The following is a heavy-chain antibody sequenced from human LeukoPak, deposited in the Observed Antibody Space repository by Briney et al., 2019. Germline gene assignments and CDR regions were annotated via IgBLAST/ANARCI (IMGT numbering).Heavy chain of an antibody. V-gene: IGHV3-66*01. CDR1: GFTFSDYY. D-gene: IGHD5-24*01. J-gene: IGHJ3*02. Sequence: GGSLRLSCAASGFTFSDYYMSWVRQAPGKGLEWVSVIYSGGSTYYADSVKGRFTISRDNSKNTLYLQMNSLRAEDTAVYYCARAQRWLQFAFDIWGQGTMVTVSS. CDR3: ARAQRWLQFAFDI. CDR2: IYSGGST.